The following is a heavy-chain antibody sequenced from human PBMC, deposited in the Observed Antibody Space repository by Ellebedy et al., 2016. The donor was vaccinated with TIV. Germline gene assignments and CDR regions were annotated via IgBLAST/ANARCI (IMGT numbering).Heavy chain of an antibody. CDR1: GFTFSNAW. D-gene: IGHD1-26*01. J-gene: IGHJ5*02. CDR3: ARERSSWYAT. V-gene: IGHV3-15*07. Sequence: GGSLRLSCAASGFTFSNAWMNWVRQAPGKGLEWVGRIKSKTDGGTTDYAAPVKGRFTISRDNSKNTLYLQMNSLRAEDTAVYYCARERSSWYATWGQGTLVTVSS. CDR2: IKSKTDGGTT.